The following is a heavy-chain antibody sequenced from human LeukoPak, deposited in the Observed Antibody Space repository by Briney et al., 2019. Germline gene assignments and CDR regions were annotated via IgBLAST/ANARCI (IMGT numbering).Heavy chain of an antibody. CDR3: ARVLLGDGYNDGFDY. Sequence: SETLSLTCAVYGGSFSGYYWSGIRQPPGKGPEWIGEINHSGSTNYNPSLKSRVTISVDTSKNQFSLKLSSVTAADTAVYYCARVLLGDGYNDGFDYWGQGTLVTVSS. V-gene: IGHV4-34*01. J-gene: IGHJ4*02. D-gene: IGHD5-24*01. CDR2: INHSGST. CDR1: GGSFSGYY.